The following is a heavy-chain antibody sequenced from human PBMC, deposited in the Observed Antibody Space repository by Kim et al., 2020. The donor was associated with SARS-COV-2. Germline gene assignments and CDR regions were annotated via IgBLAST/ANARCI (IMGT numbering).Heavy chain of an antibody. D-gene: IGHD3-22*01. J-gene: IGHJ5*02. Sequence: GGSLRLSCAASGFTFSDYYMSWIRQAPGKGLEWVSYISSSGSTIYYADSVKGRFTISRDNAKNSLYLQMNSLRAEDTAVYYCARSPDYYDSSGYYWFDPWGQGTLVTVSS. CDR3: ARSPDYYDSSGYYWFDP. CDR1: GFTFSDYY. V-gene: IGHV3-11*01. CDR2: ISSSGSTI.